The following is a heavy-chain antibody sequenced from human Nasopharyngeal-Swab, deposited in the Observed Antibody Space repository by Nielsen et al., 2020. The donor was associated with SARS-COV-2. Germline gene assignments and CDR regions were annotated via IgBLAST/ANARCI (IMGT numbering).Heavy chain of an antibody. V-gene: IGHV3-21*01. CDR2: ISSSSSYI. CDR3: ARTDGYTLNNAFDI. CDR1: GFSFSSYS. Sequence: GESLKISCAGSGFSFSSYSMNWVRQAPGKGLEWVSSISSSSSYIYYADSVKGRFTISRDNAKNSLYLQMNSLRAEDTAVYYCARTDGYTLNNAFDIWGQGTMVTVSS. J-gene: IGHJ3*02. D-gene: IGHD5-24*01.